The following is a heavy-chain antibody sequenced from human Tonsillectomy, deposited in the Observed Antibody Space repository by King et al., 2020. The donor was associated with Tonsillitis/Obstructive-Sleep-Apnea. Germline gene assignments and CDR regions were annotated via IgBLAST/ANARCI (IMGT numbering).Heavy chain of an antibody. Sequence: VQLVESGGGLVQPGGSLRLSCAASGFTFSNYDMNWVRQAPGRGLEWLSYISSSGSTIYYTDSVKGRFTISRDNAKDSLYLQMNSLRAEDTAVYYCARGTGYVSWDWGPGTLVTVSA. CDR3: ARGTGYVSWD. CDR1: GFTFSNYD. V-gene: IGHV3-48*03. D-gene: IGHD5-12*01. J-gene: IGHJ4*02. CDR2: ISSSGSTI.